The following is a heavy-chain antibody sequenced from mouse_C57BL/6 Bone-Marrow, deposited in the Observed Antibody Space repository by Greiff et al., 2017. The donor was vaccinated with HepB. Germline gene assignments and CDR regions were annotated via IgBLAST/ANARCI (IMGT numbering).Heavy chain of an antibody. CDR1: GYTFTSYD. CDR2: IYPRDGST. J-gene: IGHJ3*01. V-gene: IGHV1-85*01. D-gene: IGHD2-4*01. CDR3: ARRGYDDGAWFAY. Sequence: VQLVESGPELVKPGASVKLSCKASGYTFTSYDINWVKQRPGQGLAWIGWIYPRDGSTKYNEKVKGKATLTVDTSSSTAYMELHSLTSEDSAVYCCARRGYDDGAWFAYWGQGTLVTVSA.